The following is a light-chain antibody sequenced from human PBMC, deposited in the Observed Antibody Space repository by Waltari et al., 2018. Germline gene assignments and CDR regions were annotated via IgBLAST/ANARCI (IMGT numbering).Light chain of an antibody. CDR1: QSIETN. J-gene: IGKJ1*01. V-gene: IGKV3-15*01. CDR2: GAS. CDR3: QQYSTYPPT. Sequence: VMTQSPATLSLFPGERAVLSCWASQSIETNLAWFQQKPGQAPRLLISGASTRATNVPTRFSGSGSGTAFTLTISSLQSEDFAVYYCQQYSTYPPTFGQGTKVDVK.